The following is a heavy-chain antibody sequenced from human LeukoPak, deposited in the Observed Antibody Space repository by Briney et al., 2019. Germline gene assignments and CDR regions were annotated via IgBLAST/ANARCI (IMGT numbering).Heavy chain of an antibody. V-gene: IGHV4-34*01. CDR2: INHSGST. Sequence: TTSETLSLTCAVYGGSFSGYYWSWIRQPPGKGLEWIGEINHSGSTNYNPSLKSRVTISVDTSKNQFSLKLSSVTAADTAVYYCARLRGAQWFRYYGMDVWGQGTTVTVSS. D-gene: IGHD3-22*01. CDR3: ARLRGAQWFRYYGMDV. J-gene: IGHJ6*02. CDR1: GGSFSGYY.